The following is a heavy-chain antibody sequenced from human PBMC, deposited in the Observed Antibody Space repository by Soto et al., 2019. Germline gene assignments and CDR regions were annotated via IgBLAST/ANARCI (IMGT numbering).Heavy chain of an antibody. CDR1: GGTFSSYA. CDR2: IIPIFGTA. Sequence: ASVKVSWKASGGTFSSYAISWVRQAPGQGLEWMGGIIPIFGTANYAQKFQGRVTITADESTSTAYMELSSLRSEDTAVYYCATGEYYYDSSGSLAYGMDVWGQGTTVTVSS. CDR3: ATGEYYYDSSGSLAYGMDV. V-gene: IGHV1-69*13. D-gene: IGHD3-22*01. J-gene: IGHJ6*02.